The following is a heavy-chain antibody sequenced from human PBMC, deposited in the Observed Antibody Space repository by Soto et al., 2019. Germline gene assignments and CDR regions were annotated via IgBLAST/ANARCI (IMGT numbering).Heavy chain of an antibody. Sequence: EVQLLESGGGLVQPGGSLRLSCAASGFTFSSYAMSWVRQAPGKGLEWVSAISGSGGSTYYADSVKGRFTISRDNSKNTLYLQMNSLRADDTAVYYCAKDRLYYDFWSGQDYYYGMDVWGQGTTVTVSS. V-gene: IGHV3-23*01. CDR2: ISGSGGST. CDR1: GFTFSSYA. CDR3: AKDRLYYDFWSGQDYYYGMDV. D-gene: IGHD3-3*01. J-gene: IGHJ6*02.